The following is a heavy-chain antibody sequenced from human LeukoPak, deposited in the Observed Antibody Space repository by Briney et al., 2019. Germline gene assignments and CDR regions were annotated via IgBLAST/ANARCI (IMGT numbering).Heavy chain of an antibody. V-gene: IGHV3-23*01. CDR1: GFTLSSYA. CDR3: AKVHDMRTGAFDI. J-gene: IGHJ3*02. Sequence: GSLRLSCAASGFTLSSYAMSWVRQAPGKGLEWVSAISGSGGSTYYADSVKGRFTVSRDNSKNTLYLQMNSLRAEDTAVYYGAKVHDMRTGAFDIWGQGTMVTVSS. D-gene: IGHD3/OR15-3a*01. CDR2: ISGSGGST.